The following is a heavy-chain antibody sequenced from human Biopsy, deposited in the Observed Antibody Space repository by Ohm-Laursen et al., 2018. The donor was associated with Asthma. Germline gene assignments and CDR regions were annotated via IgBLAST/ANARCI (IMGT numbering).Heavy chain of an antibody. D-gene: IGHD1-1*01. Sequence: SLRLSCSASGFTFSSYGIHWVRQALGKGLEWVAVIWYDGGYKDNVDSVKGRFTISRDNSKNTLYLQMNSLRAEDTAVYYCARDLGTTRMDVWGQGTTVTVSS. CDR1: GFTFSSYG. CDR3: ARDLGTTRMDV. V-gene: IGHV3-33*01. CDR2: IWYDGGYK. J-gene: IGHJ6*02.